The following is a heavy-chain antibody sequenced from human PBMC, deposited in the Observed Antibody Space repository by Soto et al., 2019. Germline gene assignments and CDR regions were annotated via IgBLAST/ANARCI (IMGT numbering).Heavy chain of an antibody. Sequence: SETLSLTCAVYGGSFSGYYWSWIRQPPGKGLEWIGEINHSGSTNYNPSLKSRVTISVDTSKNQFSLKLSSVTAADTAVYYCARINAGGVAGTLDYWGQGTLVTAPQ. J-gene: IGHJ4*02. CDR1: GGSFSGYY. V-gene: IGHV4-34*01. D-gene: IGHD6-19*01. CDR3: ARINAGGVAGTLDY. CDR2: INHSGST.